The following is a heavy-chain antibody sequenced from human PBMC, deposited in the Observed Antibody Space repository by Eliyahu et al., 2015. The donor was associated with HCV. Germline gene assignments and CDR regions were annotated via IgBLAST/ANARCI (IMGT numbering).Heavy chain of an antibody. Sequence: QLQLHGSGPGLVRPSETLSLTCTVSGGSISSSSHYWSWLRQPPGKGLEWIGSLYYTGDSYYRSSFKSRVSISIDTSRHQFSVKLTSVTAADTATYYCARHGGSRWSGYFDSWGQGTLVTVSS. J-gene: IGHJ4*02. D-gene: IGHD3-10*02. CDR1: GGSISSSSHY. V-gene: IGHV4-39*01. CDR2: LYYTGDS. CDR3: ARHGGSRWSGYFDS.